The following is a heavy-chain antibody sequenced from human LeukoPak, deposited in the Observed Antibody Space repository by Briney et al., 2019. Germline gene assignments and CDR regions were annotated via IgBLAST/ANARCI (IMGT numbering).Heavy chain of an antibody. D-gene: IGHD2-15*01. CDR1: GFIFSDSA. J-gene: IGHJ4*02. V-gene: IGHV3-73*01. Sequence: GGSLRLSCAASGFIFSDSALHWVRQASGKGLEWVGRIRSKANTYATAYAPSVKGRFTISRDDSKNTAYLQMNSLKTEDTAVYYCTRHLVDYWGQGALVTVSS. CDR3: TRHLVDY. CDR2: IRSKANTYAT.